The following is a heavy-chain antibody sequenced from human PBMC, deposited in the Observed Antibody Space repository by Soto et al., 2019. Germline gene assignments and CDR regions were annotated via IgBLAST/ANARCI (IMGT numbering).Heavy chain of an antibody. J-gene: IGHJ4*02. Sequence: SETLSLTCAVSGGSISSGGYYWSWIRQHPGKGLEWIGFIYYSGYTYYNPSLKSRVSISVDMSKNQSSLKLSSVTAADTAVYYXARVLGYCTGGNCYPDYWGQGTLVTVSS. D-gene: IGHD2-15*01. CDR3: ARVLGYCTGGNCYPDY. CDR1: GGSISSGGYY. V-gene: IGHV4-31*11. CDR2: IYYSGYT.